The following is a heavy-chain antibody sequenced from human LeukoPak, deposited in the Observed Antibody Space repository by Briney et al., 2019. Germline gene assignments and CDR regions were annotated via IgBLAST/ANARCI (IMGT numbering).Heavy chain of an antibody. CDR1: GFTFSSYA. CDR3: ARQKTYDLIRFDY. Sequence: GGSLRLSCSASGFTFSSYAMHWVRQAPGKGLEYVSAISSNGGSTYYADSVKGRFTISRDNSKNTLYLQMSSLRAEDTAVYYCARQKTYDLIRFDYWGQGTLVTVSS. D-gene: IGHD5-12*01. V-gene: IGHV3-64D*06. J-gene: IGHJ4*02. CDR2: ISSNGGST.